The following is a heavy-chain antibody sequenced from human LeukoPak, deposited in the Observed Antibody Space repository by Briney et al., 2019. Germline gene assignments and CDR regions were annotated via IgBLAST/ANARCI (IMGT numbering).Heavy chain of an antibody. CDR3: AREFRRYCSSTSCFLRAFDI. D-gene: IGHD2-2*01. Sequence: PSETLSLTCTVSGGSISSGGYYWSWIRQHPGKGLEWIGYIYYSGSTYYNPSLKSRVTISVDTPKNQFSLKLSSVTAADTAVYYCAREFRRYCSSTSCFLRAFDIWGQGTMVTVSS. CDR1: GGSISSGGYY. CDR2: IYYSGST. V-gene: IGHV4-31*03. J-gene: IGHJ3*02.